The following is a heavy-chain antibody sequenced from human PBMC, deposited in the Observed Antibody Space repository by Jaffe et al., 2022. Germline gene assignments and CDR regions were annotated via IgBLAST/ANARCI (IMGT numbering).Heavy chain of an antibody. Sequence: EVQLTETGGDLIQPGGSLRLSCAASGLSVSTNYMSWVRQAPGKGLEWVSVIYNDGRTYYADCVKGRFTISRDNSKNTVSLQMNSLIAEDTAVYYCATSTKGGHCDDTHCRQGFFDHWGQGNLVTVSS. CDR2: IYNDGRT. V-gene: IGHV3-53*02. D-gene: IGHD2-15*01. J-gene: IGHJ4*02. CDR3: ATSTKGGHCDDTHCRQGFFDH. CDR1: GLSVSTNY.